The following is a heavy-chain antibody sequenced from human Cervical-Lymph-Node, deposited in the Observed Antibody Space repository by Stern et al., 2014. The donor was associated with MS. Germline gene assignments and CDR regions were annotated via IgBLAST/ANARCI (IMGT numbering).Heavy chain of an antibody. Sequence: QVQLVQSGAEVKKPGASVKVSCKVSGYILSDISMHWVRQAPGKGLEWMGGFDPEVGETIYAQKFQGRVTMTEDTPTDTAYMELSSLRSDDTAVYYCATDVATGRDPTHYSHYGMDVWGQGTTVTVSS. D-gene: IGHD1-26*01. J-gene: IGHJ6*02. V-gene: IGHV1-24*01. CDR3: ATDVATGRDPTHYSHYGMDV. CDR1: GYILSDIS. CDR2: FDPEVGET.